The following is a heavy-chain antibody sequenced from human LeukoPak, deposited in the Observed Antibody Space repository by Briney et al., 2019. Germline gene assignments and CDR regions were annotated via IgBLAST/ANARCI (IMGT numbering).Heavy chain of an antibody. CDR2: IIPIFGTA. CDR1: GGTFSSYA. J-gene: IGHJ6*03. Sequence: GASVKVSCKASGGTFSSYAISWVRQAPGQGLEWMGGIIPIFGTANYAQKFQGRVTITRNTSISIAYMELSSLRSEDTAVYYCARAPYYYYMDVWGKGTTVTVSS. V-gene: IGHV1-69*05. CDR3: ARAPYYYYMDV.